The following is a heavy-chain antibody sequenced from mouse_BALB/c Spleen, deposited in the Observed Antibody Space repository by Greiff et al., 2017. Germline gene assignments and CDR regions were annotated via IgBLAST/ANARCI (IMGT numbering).Heavy chain of an antibody. CDR2: IRSKSNNYAT. D-gene: IGHD1-1*02. V-gene: IGHV10-1*02. Sequence: VQLQQSGGGLVQPKGSLKLSCAASGFTFNTYAMNWVRQAPGKGLEWVARIRSKSNNYATYYADSVKDRFTISRDDSQSMLYLQMNNLKTEDTAMYYCVRHTLWSYAMDYWGQGTSVTVSS. CDR3: VRHTLWSYAMDY. J-gene: IGHJ4*01. CDR1: GFTFNTYA.